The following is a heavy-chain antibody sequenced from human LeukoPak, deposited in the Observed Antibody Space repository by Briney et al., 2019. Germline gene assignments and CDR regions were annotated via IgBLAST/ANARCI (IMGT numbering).Heavy chain of an antibody. J-gene: IGHJ6*03. Sequence: GGSLRLSCAASGFTFSSYEMNWVRQAPGKGLEWVSYISSSGSTIYYADSVKGRFTISRDNAKNSLYLQMNSLRAEDTAVYYCARATRLRFLEWPYYYYYMDVWGKGTTVTVSS. CDR1: GFTFSSYE. CDR2: ISSSGSTI. V-gene: IGHV3-48*03. CDR3: ARATRLRFLEWPYYYYYMDV. D-gene: IGHD3-3*01.